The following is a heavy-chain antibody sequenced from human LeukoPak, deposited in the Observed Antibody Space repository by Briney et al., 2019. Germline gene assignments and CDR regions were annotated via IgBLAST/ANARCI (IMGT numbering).Heavy chain of an antibody. CDR1: GFTFSSYG. D-gene: IGHD4-17*01. J-gene: IGHJ4*02. V-gene: IGHV3-30*18. Sequence: PGRSLGLSCAASGFTFSSYGMHWVRQAPGKGLEWVAVISYDGSNKYYADSVKGRFTISRDNSKNTLYLQLNSLRAEDTAVYYCAKDGGDYGNYWGQGTLVTVSS. CDR3: AKDGGDYGNY. CDR2: ISYDGSNK.